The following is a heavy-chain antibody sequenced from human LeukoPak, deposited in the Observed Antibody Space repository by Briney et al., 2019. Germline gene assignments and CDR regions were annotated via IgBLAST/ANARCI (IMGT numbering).Heavy chain of an antibody. D-gene: IGHD5-24*01. V-gene: IGHV3-23*01. CDR2: ISDRGDTT. Sequence: GGSLRLSCAASGFTFSSYAMSWVRQAPGKGLEWVSTISDRGDTTYYADSVKGRFTISGDISKNTLVLQMNSLRAEDTAVYYCAKDRGRRDGYNLNYFDYWGQGTLVTVSS. CDR1: GFTFSSYA. CDR3: AKDRGRRDGYNLNYFDY. J-gene: IGHJ4*02.